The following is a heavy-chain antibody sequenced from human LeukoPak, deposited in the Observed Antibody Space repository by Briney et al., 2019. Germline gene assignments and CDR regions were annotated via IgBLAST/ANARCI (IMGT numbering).Heavy chain of an antibody. CDR2: ISWNSGSI. CDR1: GFTFDDYA. V-gene: IGHV3-9*01. J-gene: IGHJ4*02. D-gene: IGHD5-18*01. CDR3: AKASGGYSSVFDY. Sequence: QSGGSLRLSCAASGFTFDDYAMHWVRQAPGKGLEWVSGISWNSGSIGYADSVKGRFTISRDNAKNSLYLQMNSLRAEDTALYYCAKASGGYSSVFDYWGQGTLVTVSS.